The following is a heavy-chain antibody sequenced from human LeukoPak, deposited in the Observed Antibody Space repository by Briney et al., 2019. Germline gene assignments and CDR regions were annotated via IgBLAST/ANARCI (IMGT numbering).Heavy chain of an antibody. Sequence: SETLSLTCTVSGGSISSYYWSWIRQPPGKGLEWIGYIYYSGSTNYNPSLKSRVTISVDTSKNQFFLKLSSVTAADTAVYYCARMVGATKSFDYWGQGTLVTVSS. D-gene: IGHD1-26*01. J-gene: IGHJ4*02. CDR2: IYYSGST. CDR1: GGSISSYY. CDR3: ARMVGATKSFDY. V-gene: IGHV4-59*01.